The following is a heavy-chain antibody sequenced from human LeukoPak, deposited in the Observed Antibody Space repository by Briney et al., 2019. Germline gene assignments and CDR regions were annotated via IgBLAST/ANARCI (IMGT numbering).Heavy chain of an antibody. CDR1: GGSFSGYY. CDR2: INHSGST. Sequence: SETLSLPCAGYGGSFSGYYWSWVRQPPGKGLEWVGEINHSGSTNYNPSLKSRVTISVDTSKNQFSLKLSSVTAADTAVYYCARGLYSSSWYATVSYFDYWGQGTLVTVSS. J-gene: IGHJ4*02. D-gene: IGHD6-13*01. V-gene: IGHV4-34*01. CDR3: ARGLYSSSWYATVSYFDY.